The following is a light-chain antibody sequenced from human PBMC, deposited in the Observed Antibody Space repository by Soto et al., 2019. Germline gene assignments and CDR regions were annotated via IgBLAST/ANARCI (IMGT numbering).Light chain of an antibody. V-gene: IGKV3-15*01. Sequence: EIVMTQSPATVSVSPGERATLYCRASQSVGNNLAWYQQKPGQAPSLFIFGASVRATGVPDRFSGSGSGTEFTLSISNLQSEDSAVYYCQQYNNWPLTFGGGTKVDIK. CDR1: QSVGNN. CDR2: GAS. CDR3: QQYNNWPLT. J-gene: IGKJ4*01.